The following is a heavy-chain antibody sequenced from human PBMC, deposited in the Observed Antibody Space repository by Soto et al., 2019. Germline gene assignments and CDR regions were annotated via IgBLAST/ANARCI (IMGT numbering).Heavy chain of an antibody. CDR1: GLTFNSYT. CDR2: ISSSGYI. Sequence: SLRLSCAASGLTFNSYTINWVRQAPGKRLEWLSSISSSGYIFSTDSVRGRFTISRDNAKNSVYLQINSLRAEDTAVYFCARDCSGGSCYPGMDVWGQGTTVTVSS. J-gene: IGHJ6*02. D-gene: IGHD2-15*01. V-gene: IGHV3-21*01. CDR3: ARDCSGGSCYPGMDV.